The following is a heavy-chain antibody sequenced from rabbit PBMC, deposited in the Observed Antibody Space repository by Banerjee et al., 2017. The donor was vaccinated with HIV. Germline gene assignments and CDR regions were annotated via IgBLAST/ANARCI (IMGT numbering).Heavy chain of an antibody. CDR1: GFSFSYYW. V-gene: IGHV1S45*01. CDR2: IDTGSSRST. J-gene: IGHJ4*01. CDR3: ARGGDYASYGLKL. D-gene: IGHD2-1*01. Sequence: QEQLVESGGGLVQPEGSLTLTCTASGFSFSYYWMSWVRQAPGKGLEWIGNIDTGSSRSTYYASWAKGRFTISKTSSTTVTLQMTSLTVADTATYFCARGGDYASYGLKLWGPGTLVTVS.